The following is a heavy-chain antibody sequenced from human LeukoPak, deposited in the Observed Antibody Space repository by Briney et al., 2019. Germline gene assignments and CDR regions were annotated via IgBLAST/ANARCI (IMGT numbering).Heavy chain of an antibody. J-gene: IGHJ5*02. CDR1: GYTFTGYY. D-gene: IGHD6-6*01. V-gene: IGHV1-2*02. Sequence: GASVKVSCKASGYTFTGYYMHWVRQAPGKGLKWMEWINPNSGGTNYAQKFQGRVTMTRDTSISTAYMELSRLRSDDMAVYYCARVGYSSSSGWFDPWGQGTLVTVSS. CDR2: INPNSGGT. CDR3: ARVGYSSSSGWFDP.